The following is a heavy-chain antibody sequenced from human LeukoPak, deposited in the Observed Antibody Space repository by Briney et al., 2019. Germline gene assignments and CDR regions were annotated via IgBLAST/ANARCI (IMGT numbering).Heavy chain of an antibody. CDR2: IKQDGSEK. J-gene: IGHJ4*02. CDR3: ARGSQQLVKGVDY. D-gene: IGHD6-13*01. CDR1: GFTFSSNW. Sequence: GGSLRLSCAASGFTFSSNWMSWVRQAPGKGLEWVANIKQDGSEKYYVDSVKGRFTISRDNARSSLYLQMNSLRTEDTAVYYCARGSQQLVKGVDYWGQETLVTVSS. V-gene: IGHV3-7*01.